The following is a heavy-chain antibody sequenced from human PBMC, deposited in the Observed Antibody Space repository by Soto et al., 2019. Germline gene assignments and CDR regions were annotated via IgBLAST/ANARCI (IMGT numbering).Heavy chain of an antibody. CDR3: ARDQRFLEWLLPYYYGMDV. V-gene: IGHV3-33*01. CDR2: IWYDGSNK. CDR1: GFTFSSYG. J-gene: IGHJ6*02. D-gene: IGHD3-3*01. Sequence: QVQLVESGGGVVQPGRSLRLSCAASGFTFSSYGMHWVRQAPGKGLEWVAVIWYDGSNKYYADSVKGRFTISRDNSKNPLYLQMNSLRAEDTAVYYCARDQRFLEWLLPYYYGMDVWGQGTTVTVSS.